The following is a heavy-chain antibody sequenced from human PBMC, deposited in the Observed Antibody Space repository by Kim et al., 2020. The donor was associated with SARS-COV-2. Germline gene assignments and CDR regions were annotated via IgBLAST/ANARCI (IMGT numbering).Heavy chain of an antibody. J-gene: IGHJ2*01. CDR3: ARHGSYWYFDL. V-gene: IGHV5-51*01. CDR2: T. D-gene: IGHD2-2*03. Sequence: TRYSPSFQGQVTISADKSISTAYLQWSSLKASDTAMYYCARHGSYWYFDLWGRGTLVTVSS.